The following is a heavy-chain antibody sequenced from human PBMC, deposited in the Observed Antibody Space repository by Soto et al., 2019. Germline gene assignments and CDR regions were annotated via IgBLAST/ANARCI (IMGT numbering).Heavy chain of an antibody. V-gene: IGHV3-30-3*01. CDR2: ISYDGSNK. J-gene: IGHJ4*02. CDR1: GFTFSSYA. CDR3: ARGKDVGATVDY. D-gene: IGHD1-26*01. Sequence: ESGGGVVQPGRSLRLSCAASGFTFSSYAMHWVRQAPGKGLEWVAVISYDGSNKYYADSVKGRFTISRDNSKNTLYLQMNSLRAEDTAVYYCARGKDVGATVDYWGQGTLITVSS.